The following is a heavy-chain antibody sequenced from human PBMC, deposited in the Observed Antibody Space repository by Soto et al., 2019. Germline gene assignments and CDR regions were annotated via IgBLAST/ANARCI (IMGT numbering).Heavy chain of an antibody. Sequence: VASVKVSCKASGYTFTGYYMHWVRQAPGQGLEWMGWINPNSGGTNYAQKFQGRVTMTRDTSISTAYMELSRLRSDDTAVYYCARDPSFYYDIPEGRMDVWGQGTTVTVSS. V-gene: IGHV1-2*02. CDR1: GYTFTGYY. J-gene: IGHJ6*02. CDR3: ARDPSFYYDIPEGRMDV. CDR2: INPNSGGT. D-gene: IGHD3-9*01.